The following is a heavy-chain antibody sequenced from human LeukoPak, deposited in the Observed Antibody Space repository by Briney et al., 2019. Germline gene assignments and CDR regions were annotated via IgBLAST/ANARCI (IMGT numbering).Heavy chain of an antibody. CDR2: IYYSGST. Sequence: PSETLSLTCTVSGGSISSYYWSWIRQPPGKGLEWIGYIYYSGSTNYNPSLKSRVTISVDTSKNQFSLKLSSVTAADTAVYYCARHVAWGEDYDGNYFDYWGQGTLATVSS. D-gene: IGHD4-23*01. J-gene: IGHJ4*02. CDR1: GGSISSYY. V-gene: IGHV4-59*08. CDR3: ARHVAWGEDYDGNYFDY.